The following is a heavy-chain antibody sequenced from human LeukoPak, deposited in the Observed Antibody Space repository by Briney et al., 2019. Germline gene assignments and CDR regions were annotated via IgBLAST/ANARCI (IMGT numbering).Heavy chain of an antibody. CDR2: IYTSGST. CDR3: ARGHSSGWYRLVDWFDL. CDR1: GGSISSGSYY. J-gene: IGHJ5*02. V-gene: IGHV4-61*02. Sequence: KPSQTLSLTCTVSGGSISSGSYYWSWIRQPTGKGLEWIGRIYTSGSTNYNPSLKSRVTISVDTSKNQFSLKLSSVTAAGTAVYYCARGHSSGWYRLVDWFDLWGQGTLVTVSS. D-gene: IGHD6-19*01.